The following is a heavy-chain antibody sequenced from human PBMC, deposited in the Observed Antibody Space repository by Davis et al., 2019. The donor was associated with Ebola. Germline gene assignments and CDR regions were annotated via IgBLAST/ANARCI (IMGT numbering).Heavy chain of an antibody. J-gene: IGHJ4*02. V-gene: IGHV4-59*08. CDR1: GGSISGYF. D-gene: IGHD4-23*01. CDR2: IYYSGSS. CDR3: ARHLSYGGDPGKYYFDF. Sequence: MPSETLSLTCTVSGGSISGYFWSWIRQPPGKGLEWIGYIYYSGSSNYNPSLKSRVTISVATSKNQFSLKLSSVTAADTAVYFCARHLSYGGDPGKYYFDFWGQGTLVTVSS.